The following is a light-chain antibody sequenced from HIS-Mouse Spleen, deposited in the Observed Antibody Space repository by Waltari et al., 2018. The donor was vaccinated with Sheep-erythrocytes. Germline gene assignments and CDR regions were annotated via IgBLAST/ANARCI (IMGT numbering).Light chain of an antibody. CDR1: KLGDKY. V-gene: IGLV3-1*01. J-gene: IGLJ2*01. CDR2: QDS. Sequence: SYELTQPPSVSVSPGQTASITCSGDKLGDKYACWYQQKPGQSPVLVIYQDSKRPSGIPGGFSGSNSGNTPTLTISGTQAMDEADYYCQAWDSSTGVVFGGGTKLTVL. CDR3: QAWDSSTGVV.